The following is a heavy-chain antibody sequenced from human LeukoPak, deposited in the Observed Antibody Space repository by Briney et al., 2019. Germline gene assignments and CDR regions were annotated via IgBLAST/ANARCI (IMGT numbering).Heavy chain of an antibody. V-gene: IGHV3-15*07. J-gene: IGHJ5*02. CDR3: ATDFYDST. CDR1: GFTFSNAW. Sequence: PGGSLRLSCATSGFTFSNAWMNWVRQAPGKGLEWVGRIRSNSDGGTIDYAAPVKGRFTLSRDDSKTTLYLQMNSLQTEDTAVYYCATDFYDSTWGQGTLSPSPQ. CDR2: IRSNSDGGTI. D-gene: IGHD3-22*01.